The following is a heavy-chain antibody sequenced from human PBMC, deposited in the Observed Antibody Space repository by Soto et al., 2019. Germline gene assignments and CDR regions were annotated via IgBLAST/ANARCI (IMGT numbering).Heavy chain of an antibody. J-gene: IGHJ4*02. V-gene: IGHV4-34*01. Sequence: QVQLQQWGAGLLKPSETLSLTCAVYGGSFSGYYWSWIRQPPGKGLEWIGEINHSGSTNYNPSLKSGVTISVDTSKNQFSLKLSSVTAADTAVYYCAREVEPRFPMAARGAYFDYWGQGTLVTVSS. D-gene: IGHD6-6*01. CDR2: INHSGST. CDR3: AREVEPRFPMAARGAYFDY. CDR1: GGSFSGYY.